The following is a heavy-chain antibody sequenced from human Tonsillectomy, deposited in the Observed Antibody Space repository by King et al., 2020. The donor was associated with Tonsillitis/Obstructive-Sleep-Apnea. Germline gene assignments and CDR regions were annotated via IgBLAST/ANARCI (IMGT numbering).Heavy chain of an antibody. J-gene: IGHJ4*02. CDR1: GFTFSSYS. CDR2: ISSSSSYI. V-gene: IGHV3-21*01. D-gene: IGHD4-17*01. CDR3: ARDMKADYGVDY. Sequence: VQLVESGGGLVKPGGSLRLSCAASGFTFSSYSMNWVRQAPGKGLEWVSSISSSSSYIYYEESVKGRFTISSDNAKNSLYLQMNSLRAEDTAVYYCARDMKADYGVDYWGQGTLVTVSS.